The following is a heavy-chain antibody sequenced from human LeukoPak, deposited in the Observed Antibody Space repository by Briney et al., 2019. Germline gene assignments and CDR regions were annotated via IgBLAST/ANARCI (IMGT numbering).Heavy chain of an antibody. CDR2: INPSGGST. J-gene: IGHJ4*02. Sequence: ASVKVSCKASGYTFTSYYMHWVRQAPGQGLEWMGIINPSGGSTSYAQKFQGRVTMTRDTSTSTVYMELSSLRSEDTAVYYCARQPDDFWSGYYPHFDYWGQGTLVTVSS. CDR1: GYTFTSYY. V-gene: IGHV1-46*01. D-gene: IGHD3-3*01. CDR3: ARQPDDFWSGYYPHFDY.